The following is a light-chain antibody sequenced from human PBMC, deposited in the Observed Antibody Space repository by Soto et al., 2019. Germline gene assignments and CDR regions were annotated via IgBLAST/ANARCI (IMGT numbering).Light chain of an antibody. J-gene: IGLJ6*01. CDR1: RTDIGDSNF. Sequence: QSALTQPASVSGSPGQSVTISCTGPRTDIGDSNFISWYQQSPGKAPRLLIYEVNNRPSGVSRRFSGSKAGNTASLTISGLLEDDEADYFCASFRSGTILVFGSGTKLNVL. CDR3: ASFRSGTILV. CDR2: EVN. V-gene: IGLV2-14*01.